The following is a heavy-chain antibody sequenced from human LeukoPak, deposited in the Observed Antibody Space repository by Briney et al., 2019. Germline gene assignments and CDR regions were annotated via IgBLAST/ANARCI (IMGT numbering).Heavy chain of an antibody. V-gene: IGHV4-38-2*02. CDR1: GYSISSGYY. Sequence: PSETLSLTCTVSGYSISSGYYWGWIRQPPGKGLEWIGSIYHSGSTYYNPSLKSRVTISVDTSKNQFSLKLSSVTAADTAVYYCARWVDTGGYYYCDYWGQGTLVTVSS. D-gene: IGHD3-22*01. J-gene: IGHJ4*02. CDR3: ARWVDTGGYYYCDY. CDR2: IYHSGST.